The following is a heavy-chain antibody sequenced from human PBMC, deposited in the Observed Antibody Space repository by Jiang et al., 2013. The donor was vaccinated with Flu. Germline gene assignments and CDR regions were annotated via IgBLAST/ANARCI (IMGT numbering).Heavy chain of an antibody. Sequence: GPGLVKPSGTLSLTCAVSAASIISSDWWGWVRQPPGKGLEWIGEIFHSGRTNFNPSLKSRVTILIDESKNQFSLTLTSMTAADTAVYYCARAPNDYSGELDYWGQGTLVTVSS. D-gene: IGHD4-23*01. CDR2: IFHSGRT. J-gene: IGHJ4*02. V-gene: IGHV4-4*02. CDR3: ARAPNDYSGELDY. CDR1: AASIISSDW.